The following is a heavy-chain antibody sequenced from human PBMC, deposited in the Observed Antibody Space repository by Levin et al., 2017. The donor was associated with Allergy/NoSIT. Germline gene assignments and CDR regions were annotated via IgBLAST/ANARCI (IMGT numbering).Heavy chain of an antibody. D-gene: IGHD4-23*01. V-gene: IGHV3-30*04. CDR3: ARDRPPLGLRWFKGHYFDY. CDR1: GFTFSSYA. CDR2: ISYDGSNK. J-gene: IGHJ4*02. Sequence: GESLKISCAASGFTFSSYAMHWVRQAPGKGLEWVAVISYDGSNKYYADSVKGRFTISRDNSKNTLYLQMNSLRAEDTAVYYCARDRPPLGLRWFKGHYFDYWGQGTLVTVSS.